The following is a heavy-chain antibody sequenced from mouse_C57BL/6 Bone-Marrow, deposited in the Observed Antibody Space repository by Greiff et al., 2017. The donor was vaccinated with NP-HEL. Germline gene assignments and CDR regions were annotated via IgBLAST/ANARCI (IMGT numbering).Heavy chain of an antibody. CDR3: ARDAGYAFDY. Sequence: QVQLQQPGTELVKPGASVKLSCKASGYTFTSYCMHWLQQRPGQGLEWIGNITPNNGGTNDNEKFKTKATLTVDKSSSTAYMQLSSLTSEDSAVYYCARDAGYAFDYWGQGTTLTVSA. D-gene: IGHD3-2*02. CDR2: ITPNNGGT. V-gene: IGHV1-53*01. CDR1: GYTFTSYC. J-gene: IGHJ2*01.